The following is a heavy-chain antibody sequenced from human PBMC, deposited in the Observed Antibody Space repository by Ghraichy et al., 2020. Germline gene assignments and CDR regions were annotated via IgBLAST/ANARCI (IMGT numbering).Heavy chain of an antibody. V-gene: IGHV1-2*02. Sequence: ASVKVSCKASGYTFTGYYMHWVRQAPGQGLEWMGWINPNSGGTNYAQKFQGRVTMTRDTSISTAYMELSRLRSDDTAVYYCAVGGYSGYDSPPPSPWGQGTLVTVSS. J-gene: IGHJ5*02. CDR3: AVGGYSGYDSPPPSP. CDR2: INPNSGGT. CDR1: GYTFTGYY. D-gene: IGHD5-12*01.